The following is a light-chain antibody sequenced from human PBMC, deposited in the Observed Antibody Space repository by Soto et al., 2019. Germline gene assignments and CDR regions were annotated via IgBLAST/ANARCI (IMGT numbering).Light chain of an antibody. CDR2: GAS. V-gene: IGKV3-20*01. CDR3: QQYDISFT. Sequence: EIVLTQSPGTLYLSPGERATLSCRASQSLSSSDLAWYQQKPGQAPRLLIYGASSRATGIPDRFRGSGSGTEFTLTISRVEPEDFAVYYCQQYDISFTFGGGTKVEIK. CDR1: QSLSSSD. J-gene: IGKJ4*01.